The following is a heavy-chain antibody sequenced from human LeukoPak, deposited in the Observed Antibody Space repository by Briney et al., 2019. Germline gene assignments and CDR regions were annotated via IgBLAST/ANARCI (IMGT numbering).Heavy chain of an antibody. Sequence: GGSLRLSCAASGVTFSSYWMHWVRQAPGKGLGWVSRINSDESSTNYADSVKGRITISRDNAKNTLYLQMNSLRAEDTALYYCARALGNAFDIWGQGTMVTVSS. CDR3: ARALGNAFDI. J-gene: IGHJ3*02. CDR2: INSDESST. CDR1: GVTFSSYW. D-gene: IGHD7-27*01. V-gene: IGHV3-74*01.